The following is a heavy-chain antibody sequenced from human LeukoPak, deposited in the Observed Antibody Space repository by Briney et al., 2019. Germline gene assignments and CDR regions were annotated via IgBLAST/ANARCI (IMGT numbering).Heavy chain of an antibody. CDR3: ARYSSSSSVVA. Sequence: GGSLRLSCAASRFTFSNYWMSWVRQAPGKGLEWLANTKPDGSETHYVDSVKGRFTVSRDNAKNSLYLQVDSLRADDTAVYYCARYSSSSSVVALGQGALVTVSS. V-gene: IGHV3-7*01. D-gene: IGHD6-13*01. CDR2: TKPDGSET. J-gene: IGHJ5*02. CDR1: RFTFSNYW.